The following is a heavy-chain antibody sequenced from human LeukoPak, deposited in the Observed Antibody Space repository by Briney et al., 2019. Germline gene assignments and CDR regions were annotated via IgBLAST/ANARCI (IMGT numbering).Heavy chain of an antibody. CDR2: ISYSGSP. CDR1: GGSISSGGYF. CDR3: ARLYCSSASCSRGGGFDY. J-gene: IGHJ4*02. V-gene: IGHV4-31*03. Sequence: SETLSLTCTVSGGSISSGGYFWTWIRQHPGKGLEWIGYISYSGSPYCSPSLESRVTISADTSQNQFSLKLSSVTAADTAVYYCARLYCSSASCSRGGGFDYWGQGTLVTVSS. D-gene: IGHD2-2*01.